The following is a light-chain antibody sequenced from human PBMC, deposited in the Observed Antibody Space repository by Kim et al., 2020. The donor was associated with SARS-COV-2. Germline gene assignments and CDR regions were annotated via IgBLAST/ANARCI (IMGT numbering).Light chain of an antibody. CDR2: GAS. CDR3: QQYYSSRYT. Sequence: EIVLTQSPGTLSLSPGEKATLSCRASQPVSSSYLAWYQQKPGQAPSLLIYGASTRATGIPDRFSGSESGTDFTLTISGLEPEDSAVYYCQQYYSSRYTFGQGTKLEI. J-gene: IGKJ2*01. CDR1: QPVSSSY. V-gene: IGKV3-20*01.